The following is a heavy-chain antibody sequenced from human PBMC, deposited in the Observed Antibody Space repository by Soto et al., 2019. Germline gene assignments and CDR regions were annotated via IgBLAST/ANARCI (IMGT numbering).Heavy chain of an antibody. D-gene: IGHD2-15*01. CDR1: GYTFTSYS. V-gene: IGHV1-2*04. J-gene: IGHJ3*02. Sequence: GASVKVSCKASGYTFTSYSMHWVRQAPGQGLEWMGLINPNSGSTNYAQKFQGWVTMTRDTSISTAYMELSRLRSDDTAVYYCARDCSGGSCYSRAFDIWGQGTMVTVSS. CDR2: INPNSGST. CDR3: ARDCSGGSCYSRAFDI.